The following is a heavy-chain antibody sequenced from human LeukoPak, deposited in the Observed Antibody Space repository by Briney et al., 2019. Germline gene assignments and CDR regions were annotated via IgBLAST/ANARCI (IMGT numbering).Heavy chain of an antibody. CDR3: AKDKGARGDYSSSWMNAFDI. J-gene: IGHJ3*02. CDR1: GFTFDDYA. D-gene: IGHD6-13*01. V-gene: IGHV3-9*01. Sequence: GGSMRLSCAASGFTFDDYAMHWVRQAPGKGLEWVSGISWNGGSIGYADSVKGRFTISRDNAKNSLYLQMNSLRAEDTALCYCAKDKGARGDYSSSWMNAFDIWGQGTMVTVSS. CDR2: ISWNGGSI.